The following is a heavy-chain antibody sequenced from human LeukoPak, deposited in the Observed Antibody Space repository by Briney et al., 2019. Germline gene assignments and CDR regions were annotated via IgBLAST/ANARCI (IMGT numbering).Heavy chain of an antibody. CDR1: GFTFSSYN. D-gene: IGHD5-18*01. J-gene: IGHJ4*02. V-gene: IGHV3-21*04. Sequence: PGGSLRLFCAASGFTFSSYNMNWVRQAPGKGLEWVSSISSSSSYIYYADSVKGRFTISRDNAKNSLYLQMNSLRAEDTAVYYCAKGNPGDGYGTCSCDYWGQGTLVTVSS. CDR2: ISSSSSYI. CDR3: AKGNPGDGYGTCSCDY.